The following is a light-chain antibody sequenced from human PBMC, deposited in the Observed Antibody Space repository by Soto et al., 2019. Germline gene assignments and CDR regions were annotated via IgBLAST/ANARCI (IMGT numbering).Light chain of an antibody. V-gene: IGLV1-40*01. CDR2: GNS. J-gene: IGLJ2*01. Sequence: VLTQPPSVSGAPGQRVTISCTGSSSNIGAGYDVHWYQQLPGTAPKLLIYGNSNRPSGVPDRFSGSKSGTSASLAITGLQAEDEADYYCQSYDSSLSEVFGGGTKVTVL. CDR3: QSYDSSLSEV. CDR1: SSNIGAGYD.